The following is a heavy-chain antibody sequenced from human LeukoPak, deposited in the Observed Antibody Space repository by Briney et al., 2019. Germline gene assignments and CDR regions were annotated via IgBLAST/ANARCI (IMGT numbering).Heavy chain of an antibody. V-gene: IGHV1-2*02. CDR2: INPNSGGT. D-gene: IGHD2-2*01. Sequence: ASVKVSCKASGYTFTGYYMHWVRQAPGQGLEWMGWINPNSGGTNYAQKVQGRVTMTRDTSISTAYMELSRLRSDDTAVYYCARLTYQLLIDYWGQGTLVTVSS. J-gene: IGHJ4*02. CDR3: ARLTYQLLIDY. CDR1: GYTFTGYY.